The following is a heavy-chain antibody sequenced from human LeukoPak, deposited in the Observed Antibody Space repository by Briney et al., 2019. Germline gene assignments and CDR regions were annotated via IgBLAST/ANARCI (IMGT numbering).Heavy chain of an antibody. D-gene: IGHD5-18*01. CDR3: AREKRGYSYGYCLDY. Sequence: PGGSLRLSCAASGFTFSSYGMHWVRQAPGKGLEWVSYISSSSSTIYYADSVKGRFTISRDNAKNSLYLQMNSLRAEDTAVYYCAREKRGYSYGYCLDYWGQGTLVTVSS. CDR2: ISSSSSTI. V-gene: IGHV3-48*01. CDR1: GFTFSSYG. J-gene: IGHJ4*02.